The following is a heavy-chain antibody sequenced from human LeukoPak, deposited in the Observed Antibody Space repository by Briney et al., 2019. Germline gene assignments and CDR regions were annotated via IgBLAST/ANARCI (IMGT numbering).Heavy chain of an antibody. CDR3: ATKLGSGYDYVY. J-gene: IGHJ4*02. CDR1: GFTFSSYA. Sequence: GGSLRLSCAASGFTFSSYAMSWVRQAPGKGLEWVSAISGSGGSTFYAVSARGRFTISRDNSKNTLYLQMNSLRAEGTAVYYCATKLGSGYDYVYWGQGTLVTVSS. CDR2: ISGSGGST. V-gene: IGHV3-23*01. D-gene: IGHD5-12*01.